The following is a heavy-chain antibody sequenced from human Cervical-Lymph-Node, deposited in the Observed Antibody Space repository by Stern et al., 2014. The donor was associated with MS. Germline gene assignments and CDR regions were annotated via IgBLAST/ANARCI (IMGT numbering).Heavy chain of an antibody. CDR3: ARLNILTGYSLGN. V-gene: IGHV4-39*01. CDR1: GGPISSSSYY. Sequence: VQLVESGPGLVKPSETLSLTCTVSGGPISSSSYYWGWIRQSPGKGLEWLGSIYHTGTTNYNLSLKTRFTISLDTSKNQFPLKLTSVTAADTAVYYCARLNILTGYSLGNWGQGALVTVSS. J-gene: IGHJ4*02. D-gene: IGHD3-9*01. CDR2: IYHTGTT.